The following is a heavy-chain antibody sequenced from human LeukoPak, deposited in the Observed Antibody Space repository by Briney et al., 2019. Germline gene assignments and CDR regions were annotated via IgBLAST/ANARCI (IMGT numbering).Heavy chain of an antibody. CDR3: ARDRLRYFDWDPLSAPNWFDP. CDR2: INPNSGGT. J-gene: IGHJ5*02. D-gene: IGHD3-9*01. V-gene: IGHV1-2*02. CDR1: GYTFTGYY. Sequence: ASVKVSCKAFGYTFTGYYIHWVRQAPGQGLEWMGWINPNSGGTNYAQKFQGRVTMARDTSISTAYLELSRLKSDDTAVYYCARDRLRYFDWDPLSAPNWFDPWGQGTLVTVSS.